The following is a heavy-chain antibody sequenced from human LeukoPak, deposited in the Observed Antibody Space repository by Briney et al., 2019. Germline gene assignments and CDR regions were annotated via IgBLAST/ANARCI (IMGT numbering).Heavy chain of an antibody. Sequence: PSETLSLTCTVSGGSISSSSYYWGWIRQPPGKGLEWIGSIYYSGSTYYNPSLKSRVTISVDTSKNQFSLKLSSVTAADTAAYYCARDGGSFDYWGQGTLVTVSS. CDR3: ARDGGSFDY. D-gene: IGHD2-15*01. CDR1: GGSISSSSYY. J-gene: IGHJ4*02. V-gene: IGHV4-39*07. CDR2: IYYSGST.